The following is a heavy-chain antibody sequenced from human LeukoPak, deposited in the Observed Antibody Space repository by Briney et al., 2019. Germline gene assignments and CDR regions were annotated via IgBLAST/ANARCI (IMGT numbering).Heavy chain of an antibody. CDR2: INHSGST. CDR3: ARMTVYYYYMDV. D-gene: IGHD4-17*01. V-gene: IGHV4-34*01. CDR1: GGSFSGYY. J-gene: IGHJ6*03. Sequence: SETLSLTCAVYGGSFSGYYWSWIRQPPGKGLEWIGEINHSGSTNYNPSLKSRVTISVDTSKNQFSLKLSSVTAADTTVYYCARMTVYYYYMDVWGKGTTVTVSS.